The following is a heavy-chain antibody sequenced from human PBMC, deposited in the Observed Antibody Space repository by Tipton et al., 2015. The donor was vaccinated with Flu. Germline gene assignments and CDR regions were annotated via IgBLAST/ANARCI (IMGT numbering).Heavy chain of an antibody. J-gene: IGHJ6*02. D-gene: IGHD6-19*01. CDR3: AKDSSGWYGYYYYGMDV. CDR1: GFTFSSYG. CDR2: ISYDGSNK. V-gene: IGHV3-30*18. Sequence: CAASGFTFSSYGMHWVRQAPGKGLEWVAVISYDGSNKYYADSVKGRFTISRDNSKNTLYLQMNSLRAEDTAVYYCAKDSSGWYGYYYYGMDVWGQGTTVPVSS.